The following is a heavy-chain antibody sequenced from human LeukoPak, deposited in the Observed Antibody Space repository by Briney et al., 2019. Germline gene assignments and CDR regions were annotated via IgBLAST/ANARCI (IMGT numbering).Heavy chain of an antibody. CDR2: ISWNSGSI. V-gene: IGHV3-9*01. J-gene: IGHJ4*02. Sequence: AGGSLRLSRAASGFTFDDYAMHWVRQAPGKGLEWVSGISWNSGSIDYADSVKGRFTISRDNAKNSLYLQMNSLRAEDTALYYCAHGGSGNFDYWGQGTLVTVSS. CDR3: AHGGSGNFDY. CDR1: GFTFDDYA. D-gene: IGHD3-10*01.